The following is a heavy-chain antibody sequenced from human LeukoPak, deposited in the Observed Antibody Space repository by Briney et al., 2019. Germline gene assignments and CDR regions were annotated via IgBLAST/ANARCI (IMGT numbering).Heavy chain of an antibody. CDR3: ARDVQTNYYDSSGYHDY. J-gene: IGHJ4*02. Sequence: ASVKVSCKASGYTFTGYYMHWVRQAPGRGLEWMGRINPNSGGTNYAQKFQGRVTMTRDTSISTAYMELSRLRSDDTAVYYCARDVQTNYYDSSGYHDYWGRGTLVTVSS. V-gene: IGHV1-2*06. D-gene: IGHD3-22*01. CDR2: INPNSGGT. CDR1: GYTFTGYY.